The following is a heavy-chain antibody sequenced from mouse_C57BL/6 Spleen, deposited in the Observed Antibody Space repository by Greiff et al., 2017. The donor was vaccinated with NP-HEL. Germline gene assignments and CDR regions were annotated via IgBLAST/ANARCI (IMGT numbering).Heavy chain of an antibody. V-gene: IGHV5-4*01. J-gene: IGHJ2*01. CDR2: ISDGGSYT. Sequence: EVQGVESGGGLVKPGGSLKLSCAASGFTFSSYAMSWVRQTPEKRLEWVATISDGGSYTYYPDNVKGRFTISRDNAKNNLYLQMSHLKSEDTAMYYCARGGGYSSFDYWGQGTTLTVSS. CDR3: ARGGGYSSFDY. CDR1: GFTFSSYA. D-gene: IGHD2-3*01.